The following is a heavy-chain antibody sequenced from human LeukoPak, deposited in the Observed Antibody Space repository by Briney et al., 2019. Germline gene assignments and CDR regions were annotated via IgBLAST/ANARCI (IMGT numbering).Heavy chain of an antibody. CDR3: ARQGRWRHGYNFDY. J-gene: IGHJ4*02. CDR2: ISGSGGSK. D-gene: IGHD5-24*01. Sequence: QAGGSLRLSCAASGFTFSSYVMNWVRQAPGKGLEWVSGISGSGGSKNYADSVMGRFTISRDNSKNTLYLQMDSLRAEDTAVYYCARQGRWRHGYNFDYWGQGTLVTVSS. CDR1: GFTFSSYV. V-gene: IGHV3-23*01.